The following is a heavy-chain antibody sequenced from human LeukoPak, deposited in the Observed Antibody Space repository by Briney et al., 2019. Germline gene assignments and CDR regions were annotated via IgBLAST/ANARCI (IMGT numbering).Heavy chain of an antibody. D-gene: IGHD3-16*01. V-gene: IGHV3-21*01. CDR1: GFTFSYYT. J-gene: IGHJ5*02. CDR2: ISSTGSSI. Sequence: GGSLRLSCAASGFTFSYYTMSWVRQAPGKGLEWVSSISSTGSSIYYADSVKGRFTISRDNAKNSLYLQMSSLRVEDTEVYFCARAEVPLKDVHWFDPWGQGTLVTVSS. CDR3: ARAEVPLKDVHWFDP.